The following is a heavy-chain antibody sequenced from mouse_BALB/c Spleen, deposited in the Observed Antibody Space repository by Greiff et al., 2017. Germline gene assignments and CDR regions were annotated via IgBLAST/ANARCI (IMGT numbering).Heavy chain of an antibody. CDR2: ISSGGGST. V-gene: IGHV5-12-1*01. J-gene: IGHJ3*01. CDR1: GFAFSSYD. CDR3: ARHKGRGNYAFAY. Sequence: EVKLVESGGGLVKPGGSLKLSCAASGFAFSSYDMSWVRQTPEKRLEWVAYISSGGGSTYYPDTVKGRFTISRDNAKNTLYLQMSSLKSEDTAMYYCARHKGRGNYAFAYWGQGTLVTVSA. D-gene: IGHD2-1*01.